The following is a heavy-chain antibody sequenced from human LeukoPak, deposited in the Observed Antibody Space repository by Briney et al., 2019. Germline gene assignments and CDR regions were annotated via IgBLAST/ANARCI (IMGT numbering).Heavy chain of an antibody. V-gene: IGHV3-23*01. Sequence: GGSLRLSCAASGFTFSSYAMSWVRQAPGKGLEWVSAISGSGGSTYYADSVKGRFTISRDNSKNTLYLQMNSLRAEDTAVYYCAKGDYDSWSGYRNWYFDLWGRGTLVTVSS. CDR3: AKGDYDSWSGYRNWYFDL. CDR2: ISGSGGST. D-gene: IGHD3-3*01. CDR1: GFTFSSYA. J-gene: IGHJ2*01.